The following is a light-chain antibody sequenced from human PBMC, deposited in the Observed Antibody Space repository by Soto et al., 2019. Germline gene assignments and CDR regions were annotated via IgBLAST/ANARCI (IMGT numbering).Light chain of an antibody. CDR1: SSDVGGYNS. CDR2: DVS. V-gene: IGLV2-11*01. Sequence: QSALTQPRSVSGSPGQSVTISCTGTSSDVGGYNSVSWYQQHPGKVPKLMIYDVSKRPSGVPDRFSASKSGNTASLTISGLQAEDEPDYYCCSYAGSYTFEFGGGTKVTVL. CDR3: CSYAGSYTFE. J-gene: IGLJ2*01.